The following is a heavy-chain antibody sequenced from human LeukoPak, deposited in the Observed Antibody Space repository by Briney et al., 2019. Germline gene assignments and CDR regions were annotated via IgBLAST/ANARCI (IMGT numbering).Heavy chain of an antibody. D-gene: IGHD3-22*01. V-gene: IGHV4-34*01. CDR1: GGAFSGYY. J-gene: IGHJ3*02. CDR2: ISHSGIT. Sequence: SETLSLTCAVYGGAFSGYYWTWLRQPPGKGLEWIGEISHSGITNYNPSLETRIAMSVDTPKNQFSLKLSSVIAADSAVYYCARHYYDSSGYYDDTFDMWGQGTLVTVSS. CDR3: ARHYYDSSGYYDDTFDM.